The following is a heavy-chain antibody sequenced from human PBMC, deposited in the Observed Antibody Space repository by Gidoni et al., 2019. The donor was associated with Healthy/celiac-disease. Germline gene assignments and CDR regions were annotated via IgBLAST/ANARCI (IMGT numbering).Heavy chain of an antibody. CDR2: ISAYNGNT. CDR3: ARGGGPYDILTGYYPSYYYYYYGMDV. V-gene: IGHV1-18*01. Sequence: QVQLVQSGAEVKKPGASVKVSCKASGYTFTSYGISWVRPAPGQGLEWMGWISAYNGNTNYAQKLKGRVTMTTDTSTRTAYMELRSRRSDDTAVYYCARGGGPYDILTGYYPSYYYYYYGMDVWGQGTTVTVSS. J-gene: IGHJ6*02. D-gene: IGHD3-9*01. CDR1: GYTFTSYG.